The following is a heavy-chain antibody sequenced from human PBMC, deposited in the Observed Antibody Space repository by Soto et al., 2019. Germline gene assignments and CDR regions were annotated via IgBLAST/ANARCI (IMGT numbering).Heavy chain of an antibody. D-gene: IGHD3-10*01. J-gene: IGHJ4*02. V-gene: IGHV1-18*01. CDR1: GYTFTSYG. CDR3: ARDRRGAPGDY. CDR2: ISAYNANT. Sequence: QVQLVQSGAEVKKPGASVKVSCKASGYTFTSYGISWVRQAPGQGLEWMGWISAYNANTNYAQKLQGRVTMTTDTPTRTSYRELRSLRSDDTAVYFCARDRRGAPGDYWGQGTLVTVSS.